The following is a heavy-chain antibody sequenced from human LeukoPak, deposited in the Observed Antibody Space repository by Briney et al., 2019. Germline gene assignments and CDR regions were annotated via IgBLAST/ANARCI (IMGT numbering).Heavy chain of an antibody. D-gene: IGHD3-9*01. CDR2: ITSGGDYI. CDR3: ARGHYDVLAASYRWTPDY. V-gene: IGHV3-21*01. Sequence: GGSLRLSCAASGFTFNTFNMNWVRQAPGKGLEWVSSITSGGDYIYYADSVKGRFTTSRDNAKNTLSLQLNSLRVEDTAVYYCARGHYDVLAASYRWTPDYWGQGTLVTVSS. CDR1: GFTFNTFN. J-gene: IGHJ4*02.